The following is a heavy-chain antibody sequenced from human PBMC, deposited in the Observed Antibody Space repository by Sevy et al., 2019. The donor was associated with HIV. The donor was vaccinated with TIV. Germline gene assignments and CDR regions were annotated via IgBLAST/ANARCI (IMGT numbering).Heavy chain of an antibody. V-gene: IGHV3-15*01. D-gene: IGHD4-4*01. CDR3: TTDAHDFTNYPAPYYFDQ. CDR1: GFTLSDAW. Sequence: GGSLRLSCAASGFTLSDAWMSWVRQAPGKGLEWVGRIKSKTDGGPKDYAAPVKGRFTISRDESKNTLYLQMNSLKMEDTAVYYCTTDAHDFTNYPAPYYFDQWGQGTLVTVSS. CDR2: IKSKTDGGPK. J-gene: IGHJ4*02.